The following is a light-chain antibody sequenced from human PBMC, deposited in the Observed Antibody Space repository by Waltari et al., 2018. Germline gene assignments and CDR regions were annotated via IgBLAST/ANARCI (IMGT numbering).Light chain of an antibody. V-gene: IGKV4-1*01. CDR3: HQYFTTPWT. J-gene: IGKJ1*01. CDR2: WAS. Sequence: DIVMTQSPASLAVSLGERATINRKSSRSVFYSSNSKNYLAWYQQKPRQPPKLLIYWASTRESGVPDRFSGSGSGTDFTLTINNLQAEDVAVYYCHQYFTTPWTFGQGTKVEVK. CDR1: RSVFYSSNSKNY.